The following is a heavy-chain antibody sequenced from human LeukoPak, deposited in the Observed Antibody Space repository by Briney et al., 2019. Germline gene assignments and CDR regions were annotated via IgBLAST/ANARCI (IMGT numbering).Heavy chain of an antibody. CDR1: GYTFTSYY. J-gene: IGHJ4*02. Sequence: ASVTVSCKASGYTFTSYYMHWVRQAPGQGLEWMGIINPSGGSTSYAQKFQGRVTMTRDTSTSTVYMELSSLRSEDTAVYYCARESMRGQPSLYWGQGTLVTVSS. CDR2: INPSGGST. V-gene: IGHV1-46*01. CDR3: ARESMRGQPSLY. D-gene: IGHD3-10*01.